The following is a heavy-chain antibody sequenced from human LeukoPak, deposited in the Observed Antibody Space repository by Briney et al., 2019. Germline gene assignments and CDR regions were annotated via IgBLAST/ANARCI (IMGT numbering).Heavy chain of an antibody. CDR1: GFTFSSYS. Sequence: GGSLRLSCAASGFTFSSYSMNWVRQAPGKGLEWVSSISSSSYIYYADSVKGRFTISRDNAKNSLYLQMNSLRAEDTAVYYCARARAVAGPFDYWGQGTLVTVSS. V-gene: IGHV3-21*01. CDR2: ISSSSYI. D-gene: IGHD6-19*01. J-gene: IGHJ4*02. CDR3: ARARAVAGPFDY.